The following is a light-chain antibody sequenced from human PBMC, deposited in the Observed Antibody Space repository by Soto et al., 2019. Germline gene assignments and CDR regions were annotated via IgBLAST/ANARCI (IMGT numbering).Light chain of an antibody. J-gene: IGKJ4*01. CDR3: HQYYSNALT. V-gene: IGKV4-1*01. Sequence: DIVMTQSPDSLAVSLGERATINCKSSQSVLYSSNNKNYLAWYQQKPGQPPKLLIYWASTRESGVPDRFSGSGSGTDFTLTISSLQAEDVAFYYFHQYYSNALTFGGGTKVEIK. CDR1: QSVLYSSNNKNY. CDR2: WAS.